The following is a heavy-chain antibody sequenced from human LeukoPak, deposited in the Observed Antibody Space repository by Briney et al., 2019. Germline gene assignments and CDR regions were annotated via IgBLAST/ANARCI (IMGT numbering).Heavy chain of an antibody. CDR2: IIPIFGTA. CDR1: GGTFSSYA. CDR3: ASIAVTTDYYYYGMDV. D-gene: IGHD4-17*01. V-gene: IGHV1-69*06. Sequence: SVKVSCEASGGTFSSYAISWVRQAPGQGLEWMGGIIPIFGTANYAQTFQGRVTITADKSTSTAYMELSSLRSEDTAVYYCASIAVTTDYYYYGMDVWGKGTTVTVSS. J-gene: IGHJ6*04.